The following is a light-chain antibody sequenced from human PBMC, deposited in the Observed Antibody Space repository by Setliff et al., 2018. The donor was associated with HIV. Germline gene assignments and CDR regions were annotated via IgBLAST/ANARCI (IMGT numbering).Light chain of an antibody. CDR3: CSYAGSHTYV. Sequence: QSVLTQPRSVSGSPGQSVTISCTGTSTDVGNYNYVSWYRHHPGKAPELVIFDVSKRPLGVPARFSGSKSGDTAFLTISGLQPEDEADYSCCSYAGSHTYVFGTGTKVTV. V-gene: IGLV2-11*01. J-gene: IGLJ1*01. CDR1: STDVGNYNY. CDR2: DVS.